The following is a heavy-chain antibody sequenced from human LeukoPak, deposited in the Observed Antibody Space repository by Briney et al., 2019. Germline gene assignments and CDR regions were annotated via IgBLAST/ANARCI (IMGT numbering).Heavy chain of an antibody. CDR1: GYTFTGYY. Sequence: ASVKVSCKASGYTFTGYYMHWVRQAPGQGREWMGWINPSSGGANYAQKFQGRVTMTRDTSISTAYMELSRLRSDDTAVYYCARDRWELQTFDYWGQGTLVTVSS. CDR3: ARDRWELQTFDY. D-gene: IGHD1-26*01. J-gene: IGHJ4*02. V-gene: IGHV1-2*02. CDR2: INPSSGGA.